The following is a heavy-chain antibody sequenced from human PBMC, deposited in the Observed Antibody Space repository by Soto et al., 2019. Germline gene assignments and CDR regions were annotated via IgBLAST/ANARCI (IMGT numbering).Heavy chain of an antibody. D-gene: IGHD6-13*01. V-gene: IGHV3-23*01. CDR2: ISGSGDST. Sequence: GGSLRLSCAASGFTFTTYAMSWVRQAPGKGLDWVSIISGSGDSTNYADSVEGRFTVSRDNSKNTLYLQMNDLRAEDTAIYYCAKDQGSSWYEIDYWGQGTLVTVPS. J-gene: IGHJ4*02. CDR1: GFTFTTYA. CDR3: AKDQGSSWYEIDY.